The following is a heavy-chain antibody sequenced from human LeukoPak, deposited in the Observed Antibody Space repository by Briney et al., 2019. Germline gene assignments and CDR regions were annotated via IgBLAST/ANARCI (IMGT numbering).Heavy chain of an antibody. D-gene: IGHD3-10*01. Sequence: ASVKVSCKASGYTFTSYDINWVRQATGQGLEWMGWMNPNSGNTGYAQKFQGRVTITRNASISTAYMELSSLRSEDTAVYYCATGGTGSYTRLDYWGQGTLVTVSS. V-gene: IGHV1-8*03. CDR3: ATGGTGSYTRLDY. J-gene: IGHJ4*02. CDR1: GYTFTSYD. CDR2: MNPNSGNT.